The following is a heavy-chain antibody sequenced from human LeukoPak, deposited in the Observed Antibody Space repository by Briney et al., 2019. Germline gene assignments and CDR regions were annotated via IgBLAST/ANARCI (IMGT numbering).Heavy chain of an antibody. D-gene: IGHD6-6*01. V-gene: IGHV3-30*02. CDR2: IRYDGSNK. Sequence: QPGGSLRLSCAASGFTFSSYGMHWVRQAPGKGLEWVAFIRYDGSNKYYADSVKGRFTISRDNSRNTLYLQMNSLRAEDTAVYYCAKDLIAAVPYFDYWGQGTLVTVSS. CDR3: AKDLIAAVPYFDY. CDR1: GFTFSSYG. J-gene: IGHJ4*02.